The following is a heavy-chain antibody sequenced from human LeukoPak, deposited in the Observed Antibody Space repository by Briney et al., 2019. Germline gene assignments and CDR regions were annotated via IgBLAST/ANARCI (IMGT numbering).Heavy chain of an antibody. CDR2: INPSGGST. D-gene: IGHD6-6*01. Sequence: ASVKVSCKASGYTFTSYYMHWVRQAPGQGLEWMGVINPSGGSTSCAQRFQGRVTMTRDTSTSTFYMELSSLRSEDTAVYYCASSTLSSSSGDFWGQGSLVTVSS. CDR3: ASSTLSSSSGDF. CDR1: GYTFTSYY. J-gene: IGHJ4*02. V-gene: IGHV1-46*01.